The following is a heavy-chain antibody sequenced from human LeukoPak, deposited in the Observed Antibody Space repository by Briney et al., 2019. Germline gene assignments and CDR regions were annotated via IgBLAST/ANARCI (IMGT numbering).Heavy chain of an antibody. CDR2: VYIPGQT. D-gene: IGHD3-16*01. CDR3: AASRAAGGKTDY. V-gene: IGHV3-53*01. Sequence: GGSLRLSCAVAGSTVTSNHVHWVRQAPGKGLEVVSIVYIPGQTYYTDSVRGRFSIFRDNSKNTVDLQMTSLRVDDTAVYCCAASRAAGGKTDYWGQGTLVTVSA. CDR1: GSTVTSNH. J-gene: IGHJ4*02.